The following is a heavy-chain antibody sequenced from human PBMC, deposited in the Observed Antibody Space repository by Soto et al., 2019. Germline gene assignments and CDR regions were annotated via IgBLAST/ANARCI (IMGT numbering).Heavy chain of an antibody. V-gene: IGHV4-59*01. D-gene: IGHD2-2*01. Sequence: QVQLQETGPGLVKPSETLSLTCTVSGGSISSYYWSWIRQPPGKGLEWIGYIYYSGSTNYNPSLKRRVPISVDTSKNQFALKLLSVIAADTAVDYCARGEEGVAMPAGYWGQGTLVTVSS. CDR2: IYYSGST. CDR1: GGSISSYY. CDR3: ARGEEGVAMPAGY. J-gene: IGHJ4*02.